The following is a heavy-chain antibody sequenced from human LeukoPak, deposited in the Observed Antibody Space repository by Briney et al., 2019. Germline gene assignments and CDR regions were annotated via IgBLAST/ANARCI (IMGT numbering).Heavy chain of an antibody. V-gene: IGHV1-2*02. CDR1: GYTFTGYY. D-gene: IGHD5-12*01. CDR2: INPNSGGT. CDR3: ARGGGYERNDAFDI. Sequence: GASVKVSCKASGYTFTGYYMHWVRQAPGQGLEWMGWINPNSGGTNYAQKFQGRVTMTTDTSTSTAYMELRSLKSDDTAVYYCARGGGYERNDAFDIWGQGTMVTVSS. J-gene: IGHJ3*02.